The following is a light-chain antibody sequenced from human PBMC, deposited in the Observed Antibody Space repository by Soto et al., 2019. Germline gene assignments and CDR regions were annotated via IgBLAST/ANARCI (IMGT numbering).Light chain of an antibody. Sequence: EIVLTQSPATLSLSPGERATLSCRASQSVSRYLAWYQQKPGQAPRLLIYDASNRATGIPARFSGSGSGTEFTLTISSLEPEDFAVYYCQQRSNWPPLTFGGGTKVEI. CDR2: DAS. CDR3: QQRSNWPPLT. V-gene: IGKV3-11*01. J-gene: IGKJ4*01. CDR1: QSVSRY.